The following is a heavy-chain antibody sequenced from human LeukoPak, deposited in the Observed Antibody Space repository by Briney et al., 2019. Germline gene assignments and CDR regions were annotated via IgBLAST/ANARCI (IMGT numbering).Heavy chain of an antibody. CDR1: GGSISSSNW. Sequence: SETLSLTCAVSGGSISSSNWWSWVRQPPGKGLEWIGEIYHSGSTNYNPSLKSRVTISVDKSKNQFSLKLSSVTAADTAVYYCARDACIGTRLSSFDPWGQGTLVTVSS. CDR2: IYHSGST. J-gene: IGHJ5*02. D-gene: IGHD3-10*01. V-gene: IGHV4-4*02. CDR3: ARDACIGTRLSSFDP.